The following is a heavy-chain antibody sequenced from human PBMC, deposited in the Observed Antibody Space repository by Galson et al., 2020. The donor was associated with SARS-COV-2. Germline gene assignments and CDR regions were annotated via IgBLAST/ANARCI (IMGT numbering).Heavy chain of an antibody. Sequence: GESLKISCAGSGFTFSRFPLHWVRQAPGKGLEWVAFISLDGSNKDYAESVKGRFTISRDNSRNTFYLLMNSLRADDTGVYYCARVQSDYGAPGTTNWGQGALVTVSS. D-gene: IGHD4-17*01. V-gene: IGHV3-30-3*01. CDR1: GFTFSRFP. CDR2: ISLDGSNK. CDR3: ARVQSDYGAPGTTN. J-gene: IGHJ4*02.